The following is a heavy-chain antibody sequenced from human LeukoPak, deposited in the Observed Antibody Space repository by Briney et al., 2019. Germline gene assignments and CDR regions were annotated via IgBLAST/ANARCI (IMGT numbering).Heavy chain of an antibody. V-gene: IGHV3-23*01. J-gene: IGHJ4*02. Sequence: GGSLRLSCAASGFTFGSNAMSWVRQAAGKGVEWVSAISGSGGSTYYADSVKGRFTISRDNSKNTLYLQMNSLRAEDTAVYYCAKAPTISPAAGPKPDYWGQGTLVTVSS. CDR3: AKAPTISPAAGPKPDY. D-gene: IGHD6-13*01. CDR2: ISGSGGST. CDR1: GFTFGSNA.